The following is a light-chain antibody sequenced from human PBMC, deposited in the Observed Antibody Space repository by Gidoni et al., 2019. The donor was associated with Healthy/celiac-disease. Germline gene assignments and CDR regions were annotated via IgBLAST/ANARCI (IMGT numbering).Light chain of an antibody. V-gene: IGKV3-15*01. CDR3: QQYNNWQT. CDR2: GAS. Sequence: EIVMTQSPATLSVSPGERATLSCRASQSVSSNLAWYQQKPGQAPRLLIYGASTRATGIPARFSGSESGTEFTLTISSLQSEDFAVYYCQQYNNWQTFGQGTKVESK. J-gene: IGKJ1*01. CDR1: QSVSSN.